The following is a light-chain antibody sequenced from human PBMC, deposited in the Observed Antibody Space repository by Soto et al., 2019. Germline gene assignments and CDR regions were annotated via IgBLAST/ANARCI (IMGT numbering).Light chain of an antibody. CDR2: EVT. CDR3: SSYTASNTWV. Sequence: QSALTQPASVSGSPGQSITISCTGTSSDVGGYNCVSWYQQDPGKAPKLMIFEVTNRPSGVSDRFSGSKSGNTASLTISGLQAEDEADYYCSSYTASNTWVFGGGTKLTVL. J-gene: IGLJ3*02. V-gene: IGLV2-14*01. CDR1: SSDVGGYNC.